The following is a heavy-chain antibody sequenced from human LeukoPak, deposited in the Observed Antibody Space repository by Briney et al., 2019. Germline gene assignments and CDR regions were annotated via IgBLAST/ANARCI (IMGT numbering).Heavy chain of an antibody. CDR2: INPSGGST. CDR1: GYTFTGYY. CDR3: ARDYADYYYYMDV. V-gene: IGHV1-46*01. J-gene: IGHJ6*03. D-gene: IGHD4-17*01. Sequence: ASVKVSCKASGYTFTGYYMHWVRQAPGQGLEWMGIINPSGGSTSYAQKFQGRVTMTRDMSTSTVYMELSSLRSEDTAVYYCARDYADYYYYMDVWGKGTTVTVSS.